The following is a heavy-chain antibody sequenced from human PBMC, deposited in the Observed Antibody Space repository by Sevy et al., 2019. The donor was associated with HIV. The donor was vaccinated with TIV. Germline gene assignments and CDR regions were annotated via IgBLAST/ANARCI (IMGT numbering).Heavy chain of an antibody. J-gene: IGHJ6*03. CDR3: VRHERDSSSYKNYYYYYYMDV. CDR2: IYHSGST. D-gene: IGHD6-6*01. V-gene: IGHV4-38-2*01. Sequence: SETLSLTCAVPGYSISSGYYWGWIRQPPGKGLEWIGSIYHSGSTYYNPSLKSRVTISVDTSKNQFSLKLSSVTAADTAVYYCVRHERDSSSYKNYYYYYYMDVWGKGTTVTVSS. CDR1: GYSISSGYY.